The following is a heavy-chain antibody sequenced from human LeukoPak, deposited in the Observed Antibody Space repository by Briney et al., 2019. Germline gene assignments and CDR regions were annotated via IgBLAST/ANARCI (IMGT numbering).Heavy chain of an antibody. Sequence: SETLSLTCTVSGGSISTSRYYWGWIRQPPGKGLECIGSIYYSGSTYYNPSLKSRVTISVDTSKNQFSLKLSSVTAADTAVYYCAAKAAADWNNWFDPWGQGTLVTVSS. J-gene: IGHJ5*02. CDR1: GGSISTSRYY. V-gene: IGHV4-39*07. CDR3: AAKAAADWNNWFDP. CDR2: IYYSGST. D-gene: IGHD6-13*01.